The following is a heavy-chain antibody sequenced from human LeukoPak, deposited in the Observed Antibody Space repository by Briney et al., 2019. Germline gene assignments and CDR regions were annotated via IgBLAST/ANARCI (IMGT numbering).Heavy chain of an antibody. J-gene: IGHJ4*02. Sequence: PGGSLSVFRSASGFRFSSNAMLWVGRATGRGVEYVSGITSKWGKTYYADSVQGRFTISRDNYKKTLSLQMSSLRAEDTAVYYCVSTYDYDDSGFYPFDYWGQGTLVTDSS. CDR3: VSTYDYDDSGFYPFDY. CDR1: GFRFSSNA. CDR2: ITSKWGKT. D-gene: IGHD3-22*01. V-gene: IGHV3-64D*09.